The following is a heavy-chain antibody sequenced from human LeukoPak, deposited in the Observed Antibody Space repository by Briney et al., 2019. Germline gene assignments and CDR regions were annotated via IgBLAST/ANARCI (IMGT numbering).Heavy chain of an antibody. V-gene: IGHV4-39*01. D-gene: IGHD6-19*01. CDR1: GGSIRSGSYY. Sequence: PSETLSLTCTVSGGSIRSGSYYWGWIRQPPGKGLEWIGSISYSGYTYYNPSLKSRVTMSVDTSKNQSSLKLSSVTAADTAVYYCARSIAVAGTDFDYWGQGTLVTVSS. CDR2: ISYSGYT. CDR3: ARSIAVAGTDFDY. J-gene: IGHJ4*02.